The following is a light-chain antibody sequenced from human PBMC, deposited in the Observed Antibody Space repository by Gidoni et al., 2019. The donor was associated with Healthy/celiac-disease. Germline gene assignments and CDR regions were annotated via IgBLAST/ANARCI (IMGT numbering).Light chain of an antibody. CDR1: SPNMGNNS. J-gene: IGLJ3*02. V-gene: IGLV1-51*01. CDR3: GTLDSSLSAWV. Sequence: QSVLTQPPSVSAAPGQKFTISCSGSSPNMGNNSVSWYQQLPGTAPKLLIYDNNKRPAGIPDRFSGSKSGTSATLGITGLQTGDEADYYCGTLDSSLSAWVFGGGTKLTVL. CDR2: DNN.